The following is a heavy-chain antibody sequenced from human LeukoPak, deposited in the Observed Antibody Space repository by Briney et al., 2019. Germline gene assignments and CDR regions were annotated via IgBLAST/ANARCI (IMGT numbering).Heavy chain of an antibody. D-gene: IGHD3-9*01. J-gene: IGHJ3*02. CDR1: GFTFSSYG. CDR3: ARESLPRLVIYAFDI. V-gene: IGHV3-33*01. Sequence: PGGALRLSCAAPGFTFSSYGMHWVRQAPGKGLERVAVIWYDGSNKYYADSVKGRFTISKDNSKNTLYLQMNSLRAEDTAVYCCARESLPRLVIYAFDIWGQGTMVTVSS. CDR2: IWYDGSNK.